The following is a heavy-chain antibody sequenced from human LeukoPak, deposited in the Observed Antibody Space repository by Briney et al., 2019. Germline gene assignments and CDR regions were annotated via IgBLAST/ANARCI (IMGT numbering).Heavy chain of an antibody. CDR1: GFTFSSYA. CDR3: AKDLYYYDSSGYFDY. CDR2: ISYDGNNK. V-gene: IGHV3-30*04. D-gene: IGHD3-22*01. J-gene: IGHJ4*02. Sequence: GGSLRLSCAASGFTFSSYAMHWVRQAPGKGLEWVALISYDGNNKYYADSVKGRFTISRDNSKNTLYLQMNSLRAEDTAVYYCAKDLYYYDSSGYFDYWGQGTLVTVSS.